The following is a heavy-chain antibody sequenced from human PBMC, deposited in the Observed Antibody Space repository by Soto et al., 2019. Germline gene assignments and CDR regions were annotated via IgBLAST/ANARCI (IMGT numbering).Heavy chain of an antibody. CDR1: GFTFSSYA. V-gene: IGHV3-30-3*01. Sequence: GGSLRLSCAASGFTFSSYAMHWVRQAPGKGLEWVAVISYDGSNKYYADSVKGRFTISRDNSKNTLYLQMNSLRAEDTAVYYCARTGPTSGSYYSPNFYYGMDVWGQGTTVTVSS. D-gene: IGHD3-10*01. J-gene: IGHJ6*02. CDR2: ISYDGSNK. CDR3: ARTGPTSGSYYSPNFYYGMDV.